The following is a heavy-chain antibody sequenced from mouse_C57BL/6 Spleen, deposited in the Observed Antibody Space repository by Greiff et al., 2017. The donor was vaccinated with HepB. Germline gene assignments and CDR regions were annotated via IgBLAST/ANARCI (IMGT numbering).Heavy chain of an antibody. Sequence: VQLQQSGAELVRPGSSVKLSCKASGYTFTSYWMHWVKQRPIQGLEWIGNIDPSDSETHYNQKFKDKAKLTVDKSSSTAYMQLSSLTSEDSAVYISARVDYGSGMGYCGPGSLCTVSP. CDR1: GYTFTSYW. D-gene: IGHD2-1*01. J-gene: IGHJ3*01. CDR3: ARVDYGSGMGY. V-gene: IGHV1-52*01. CDR2: IDPSDSET.